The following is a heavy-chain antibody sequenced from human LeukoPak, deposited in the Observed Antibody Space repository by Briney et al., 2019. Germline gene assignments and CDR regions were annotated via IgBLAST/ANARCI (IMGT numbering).Heavy chain of an antibody. V-gene: IGHV4-59*01. D-gene: IGHD3-10*01. Sequence: PSETLSLTCTVSGGSISSNYWSWIRQPPGRGLEWIGYIYYTGNTNYNPSLKSRVTFSVDTSKNQFSLKLSSVTAADPADYYCARGSGWGSKSDAFNIGGQGTMVTASS. J-gene: IGHJ3*02. CDR1: GGSISSNY. CDR3: ARGSGWGSKSDAFNI. CDR2: IYYTGNT.